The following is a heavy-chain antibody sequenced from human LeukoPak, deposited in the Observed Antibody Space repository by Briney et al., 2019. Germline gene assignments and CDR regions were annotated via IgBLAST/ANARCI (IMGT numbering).Heavy chain of an antibody. CDR3: ARVADQSGYASGGWFDP. CDR2: IYYSGST. V-gene: IGHV4-30-4*01. CDR1: GGSISSGDDY. J-gene: IGHJ5*02. D-gene: IGHD5-12*01. Sequence: SETLSLTCTVSGGSISSGDDYWSWIRQPPGKGLEWIGYIYYSGSTYYNPSLKSRVTISVDTSKNQFSLKLSSVTAADTAVYYCARVADQSGYASGGWFDPWGQGTLVTVSS.